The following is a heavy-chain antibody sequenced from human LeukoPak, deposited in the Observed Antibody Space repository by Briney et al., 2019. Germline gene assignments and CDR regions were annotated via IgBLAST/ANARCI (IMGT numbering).Heavy chain of an antibody. CDR1: GYTFTGNF. D-gene: IGHD6-6*01. Sequence: ASVKVSCKASGYTFTGNFIHWVQQAPGQGLEWVGWINPNGGGTNYAQKFQGRVTMTRDTSISTAYMDLSSLTSEDTAIYYCARGHSSLRLYYFDYWGQGTLVTVSS. J-gene: IGHJ4*02. CDR3: ARGHSSLRLYYFDY. V-gene: IGHV1-2*02. CDR2: INPNGGGT.